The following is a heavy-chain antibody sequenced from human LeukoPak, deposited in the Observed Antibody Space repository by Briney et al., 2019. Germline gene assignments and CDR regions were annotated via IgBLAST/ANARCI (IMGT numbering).Heavy chain of an antibody. V-gene: IGHV6-1*01. J-gene: IGHJ4*02. D-gene: IGHD3-22*01. Sequence: SQTLSLTCAISGDSVSSNSAAWNWIRQSPSRGLEWLGRTYYRSKWYNDYAVSVKSRITINPDTSKNQFSLQLNSVTPEDTAVYYCARAWDSSGYTPANFDYWGQGTLVTVSS. CDR3: ARAWDSSGYTPANFDY. CDR2: TYYRSKWYN. CDR1: GDSVSSNSAA.